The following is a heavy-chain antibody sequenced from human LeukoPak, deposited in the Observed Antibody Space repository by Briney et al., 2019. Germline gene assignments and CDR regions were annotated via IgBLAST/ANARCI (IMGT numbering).Heavy chain of an antibody. CDR1: GFTFSSYW. CDR2: IKYDGNEE. Sequence: GGSLRLSCAASGFTFSSYWMGWMRQAPGKGLEWVANIKYDGNEEYYADSVKGRFTISRDNAKNSLYLQLNSLRVEDTAVYYCKSGGAAPGSFDYWGQGTLVTVSP. J-gene: IGHJ4*02. CDR3: KSGGAAPGSFDY. V-gene: IGHV3-7*01. D-gene: IGHD1-1*01.